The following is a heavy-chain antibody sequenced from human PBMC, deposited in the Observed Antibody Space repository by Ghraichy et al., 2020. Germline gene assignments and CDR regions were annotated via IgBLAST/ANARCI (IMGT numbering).Heavy chain of an antibody. CDR3: ARAFIVVVPAATDYYYYYMDV. D-gene: IGHD2-2*01. CDR1: GGSFSGYY. Sequence: SETLSLTCAVYGGSFSGYYWSWIRQPPGKGLEWIGEINHSGSTNYNPSLKSRVTISVDTSKNQFSLKLSSVTAADTAVYYCARAFIVVVPAATDYYYYYMDVWGKGTTVTVS. J-gene: IGHJ6*03. CDR2: INHSGST. V-gene: IGHV4-34*01.